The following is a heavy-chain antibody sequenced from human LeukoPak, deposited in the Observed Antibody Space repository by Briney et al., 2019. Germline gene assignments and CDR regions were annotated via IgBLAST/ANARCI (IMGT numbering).Heavy chain of an antibody. J-gene: IGHJ4*02. V-gene: IGHV3-66*01. Sequence: PGGSLRLSCAASGFTVSSNYMSWVRQAPGKGLEWVSVIYSGGSTYYADSVEGRFTISRDNSKNTLYLQMNSLRAEDTAVYYCARDMGGYYGSGSYFDYWGQGTLVTVSS. CDR2: IYSGGST. CDR1: GFTVSSNY. D-gene: IGHD3-10*01. CDR3: ARDMGGYYGSGSYFDY.